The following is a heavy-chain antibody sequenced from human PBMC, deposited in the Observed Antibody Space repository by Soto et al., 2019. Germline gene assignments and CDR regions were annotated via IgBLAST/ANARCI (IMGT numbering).Heavy chain of an antibody. Sequence: GGSLRLSCAASGFTFSSYAMSWVRQAPGKGLEWVSAISGSGGSTYYADSVKGRFTISRDNSKNTLYLQMNSLRAEDTAVYYCAKGLVPAAKNYYYYYGMDVWGQGTTVTVSS. CDR2: ISGSGGST. CDR1: GFTFSSYA. D-gene: IGHD2-2*01. J-gene: IGHJ6*02. V-gene: IGHV3-23*01. CDR3: AKGLVPAAKNYYYYYGMDV.